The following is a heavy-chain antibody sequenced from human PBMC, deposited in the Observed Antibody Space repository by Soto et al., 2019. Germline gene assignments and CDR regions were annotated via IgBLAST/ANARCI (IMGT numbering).Heavy chain of an antibody. J-gene: IGHJ6*02. Sequence: QVQLVQSGAEVKKPGASVKVSCKASGYTFTSYGISWVRQAPGQGLEWMGWISAYNGNTNYAQKLQGRVTMTTDTSTSTAYMELRSLRSDDTAVYYCARAWVGKGHYYYYGMDVWGQGTTVTVSS. CDR2: ISAYNGNT. CDR3: ARAWVGKGHYYYYGMDV. D-gene: IGHD1-26*01. V-gene: IGHV1-18*01. CDR1: GYTFTSYG.